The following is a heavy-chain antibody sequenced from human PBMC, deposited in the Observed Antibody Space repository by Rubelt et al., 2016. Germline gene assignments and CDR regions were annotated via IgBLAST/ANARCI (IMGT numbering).Heavy chain of an antibody. CDR1: GGSISSSSYY. CDR2: IYYSGST. CDR3: ASRTVYGDYEGGGAFDI. Sequence: QLQLQESGPGLVKPSETLSLTCTVSGGSISSSSYYWGWIRQPPGKGLEWIGSIYYSGSTYYNPSPMSRVTISVDTSKNQFSRKLSSVTAADTAVYYWASRTVYGDYEGGGAFDIWGQGTMVTVSS. J-gene: IGHJ3*02. V-gene: IGHV4-39*07. D-gene: IGHD4-17*01.